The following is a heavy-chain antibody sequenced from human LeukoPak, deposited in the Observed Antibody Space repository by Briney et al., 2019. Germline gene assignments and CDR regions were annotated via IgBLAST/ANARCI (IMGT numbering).Heavy chain of an antibody. D-gene: IGHD6-13*01. CDR1: GFTFSSYW. V-gene: IGHV3-74*01. CDR3: AREPRSWYYFDY. J-gene: IGHJ4*02. Sequence: PGGSLRLSCAASGFTFSSYWMHWVRQVPGKGLVWVSHINSDGSSTSYADSVKGRFTISRDNAENTLYLQMHSLRAEDTAVYYCAREPRSWYYFDYWGQGTLVTVSS. CDR2: INSDGSST.